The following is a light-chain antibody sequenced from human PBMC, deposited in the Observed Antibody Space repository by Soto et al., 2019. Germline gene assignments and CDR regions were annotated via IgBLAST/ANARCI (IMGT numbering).Light chain of an antibody. Sequence: DIVMTQSPDSLAVSLGERATINCKSSLSVLYSSNNKNYLAWYQQKPRQPPKLLIYWASTRESGVPDRFSGSGSGTDFTLTISSLQAEDVAVYYCQHYYSTPLTFGGGTKVEIK. CDR1: LSVLYSSNNKNY. CDR2: WAS. J-gene: IGKJ4*01. V-gene: IGKV4-1*01. CDR3: QHYYSTPLT.